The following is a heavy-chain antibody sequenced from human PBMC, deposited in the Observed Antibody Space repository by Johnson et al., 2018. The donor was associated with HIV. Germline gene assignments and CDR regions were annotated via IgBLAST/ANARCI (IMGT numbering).Heavy chain of an antibody. J-gene: IGHJ3*02. CDR2: IRYDGSNK. Sequence: VQLVESGGGVVQPGGSLRLSCAASGFTFSSYGMHWVRQAPGKGLEWVAFIRYDGSNKYYADSVKVRFTISRDNSKNTLYLQMNSLRAEDTAVYYCARGKDAFDIWGPGTMVTVSS. CDR3: ARGKDAFDI. CDR1: GFTFSSYG. V-gene: IGHV3-30*02.